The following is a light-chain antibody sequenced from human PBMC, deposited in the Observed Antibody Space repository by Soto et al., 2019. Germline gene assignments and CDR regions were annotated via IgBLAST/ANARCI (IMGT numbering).Light chain of an antibody. CDR1: SSDVGGYNY. Sequence: QSALTQPASVSGSPGQSITISCTGTSSDVGGYNYVSWYQQHPGKAPKLMIYDVSNRPSGVSNRFSGSKSGNTATLTISRVEAGDEADYSCQVWDGSRDRVFGGGTQLTVL. J-gene: IGLJ2*01. V-gene: IGLV2-14*01. CDR2: DVS. CDR3: QVWDGSRDRV.